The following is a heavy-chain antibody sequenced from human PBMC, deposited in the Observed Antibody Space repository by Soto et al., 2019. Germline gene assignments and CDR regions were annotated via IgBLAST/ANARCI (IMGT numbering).Heavy chain of an antibody. J-gene: IGHJ4*02. CDR2: IYYSGST. CDR1: GGSISSSSYY. V-gene: IGHV4-39*01. Sequence: SETLSLTCTVSGGSISSSSYYWGWIRQPPGKGLEWIGSIYYSGSTYYNPSLKSRVTISVDTSRNQFSLKLSSVTAADTAVYYCARQRIAVAGFPFDYWGQGTLVTVSS. D-gene: IGHD6-19*01. CDR3: ARQRIAVAGFPFDY.